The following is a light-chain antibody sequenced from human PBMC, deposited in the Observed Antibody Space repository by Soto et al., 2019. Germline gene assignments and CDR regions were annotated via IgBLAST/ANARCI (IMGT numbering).Light chain of an antibody. Sequence: QSVLTQPRSVSGAPGQSVTISCTGTSSDVGGYNYVSWYQQHPGKAPKLMIYDVSQRPSGVPDRFSGSKSGNTDSLTISGLQDEDEADYYCCSYAGSHFLFGGGTKLTVL. V-gene: IGLV2-11*01. CDR3: CSYAGSHFL. J-gene: IGLJ2*01. CDR2: DVS. CDR1: SSDVGGYNY.